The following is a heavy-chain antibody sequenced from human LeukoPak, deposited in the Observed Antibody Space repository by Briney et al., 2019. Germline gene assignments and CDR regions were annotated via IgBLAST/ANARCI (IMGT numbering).Heavy chain of an antibody. J-gene: IGHJ4*02. CDR1: GYTLTELS. CDR2: FDPEDGET. CDR3: ARGSPTSKLLWFGNFDY. D-gene: IGHD3-10*01. Sequence: ASVKVSCKVSGYTLTELSMHWVRQAPGKGLEWMGGFDPEDGETIYAQKFQGRVTMTEDTSTDTAYMELSSLRSEDTAVYYCARGSPTSKLLWFGNFDYWGQGTLVTVSS. V-gene: IGHV1-24*01.